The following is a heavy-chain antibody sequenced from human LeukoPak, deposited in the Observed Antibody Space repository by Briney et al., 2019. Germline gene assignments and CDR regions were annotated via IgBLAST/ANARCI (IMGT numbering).Heavy chain of an antibody. V-gene: IGHV3-11*04. D-gene: IGHD2-15*01. CDR3: AAYCSGGSCYSREFDY. CDR1: GFTFSDYY. CDR2: ISSSGSTI. Sequence: GGSLRLSCAASGFTFSDYYMSWIRQAPGKGLEWVSHISSSGSTIDYADSVKGRFTISRDNAKNSLYLQMNSLRAEDTAVYYCAAYCSGGSCYSREFDYWGQGTLVTVSS. J-gene: IGHJ4*02.